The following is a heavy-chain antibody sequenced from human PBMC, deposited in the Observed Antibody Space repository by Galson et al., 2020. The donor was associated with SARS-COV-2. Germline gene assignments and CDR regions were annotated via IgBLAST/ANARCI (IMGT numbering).Heavy chain of an antibody. Sequence: SLTLSYHTSGYRLTASYIHWARNTPGEGLEWMRRLNPNTGDMHAHENLQGRIPITRATSSSPANMKLTSMTSDDTAVNYCERDRIAAPDDLDYRGQGTLATVSS. CDR2: LNPNTGDM. J-gene: IGHJ4*01. CDR1: GYRLTASY. D-gene: IGHD6-13*01. CDR3: ERDRIAAPDDLDY. V-gene: IGHV1-2*06.